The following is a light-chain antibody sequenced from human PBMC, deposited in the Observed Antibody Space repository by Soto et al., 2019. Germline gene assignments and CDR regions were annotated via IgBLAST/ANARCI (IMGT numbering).Light chain of an antibody. J-gene: IGKJ2*01. V-gene: IGKV4-1*01. CDR3: QQYYTTPYT. CDR1: QSVLHGSSDKSL. Sequence: DIVLTQSPDSLAVSLGERAMITCKSSQSVLHGSSDKSLLAWYQQKPGQPPKLLIYWTSTRESGVPDRFSGSASGTDFTLTISSLQAEDVAVYYCQQYYTTPYTFGQGTKLEI. CDR2: WTS.